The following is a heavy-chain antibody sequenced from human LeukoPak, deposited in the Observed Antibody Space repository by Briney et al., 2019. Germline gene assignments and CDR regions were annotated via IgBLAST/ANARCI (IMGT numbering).Heavy chain of an antibody. CDR3: ARDTLVYADSPDAFDI. CDR1: GFTFSSYE. Sequence: GGSLRLSCAASGFTFSSYEMNWVRQAPGKGLEWVSVIYSGGSTYYADSVKGRFTISRDNSKNTLYLQMNSLRDEDTAVYYCARDTLVYADSPDAFDIWGQGTMVTVSS. J-gene: IGHJ3*02. D-gene: IGHD4-17*01. CDR2: IYSGGST. V-gene: IGHV3-66*01.